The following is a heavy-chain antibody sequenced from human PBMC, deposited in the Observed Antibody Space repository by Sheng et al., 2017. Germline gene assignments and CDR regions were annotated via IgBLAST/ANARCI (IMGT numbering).Heavy chain of an antibody. V-gene: IGHV4-38-2*02. CDR3: ARDRGEELLYNWFDP. J-gene: IGHJ5*02. Sequence: QVQLQESGPGLVKPSETLSLTCAVSGYSISSGYYWGWIRQPPGKGLEWIGSIYHSGSTYYNPSLKSRVTISVDTSKNQFSLKLSSVTAADTAVYYCARDRGEELLYNWFDPWGQGTLVTVSS. CDR1: GYSISSGYY. CDR2: IYHSGST. D-gene: IGHD2-15*01.